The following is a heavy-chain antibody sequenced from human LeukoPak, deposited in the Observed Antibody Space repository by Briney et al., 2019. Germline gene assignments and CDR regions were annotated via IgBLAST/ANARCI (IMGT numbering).Heavy chain of an antibody. V-gene: IGHV3-9*03. Sequence: GRSLRLSCAASGFTFDDYAMHWVRQAPGKGLEWVSGISWNSGSIGYADSVKGRFTISRDNAKNSLYLQMNSLRAEDMALYYCAKDIYHYYDSSGYYDYWGPGTLVTVSS. J-gene: IGHJ4*02. CDR3: AKDIYHYYDSSGYYDY. CDR1: GFTFDDYA. D-gene: IGHD3-22*01. CDR2: ISWNSGSI.